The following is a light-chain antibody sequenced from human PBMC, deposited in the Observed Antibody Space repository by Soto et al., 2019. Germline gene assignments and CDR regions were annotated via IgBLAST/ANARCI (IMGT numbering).Light chain of an antibody. J-gene: IGLJ2*01. Sequence: QSVLTQPPSVSAAPGQKVTISCSGSSSNIGNNYVSWYQQLPGTAPKLLIYDNYKRPSGIPDRFSGSKSGTSATLGITGLQTGDEADYYCRTWDSSLSDVAFGRGTKLTV. V-gene: IGLV1-51*01. CDR3: RTWDSSLSDVA. CDR2: DNY. CDR1: SSNIGNNY.